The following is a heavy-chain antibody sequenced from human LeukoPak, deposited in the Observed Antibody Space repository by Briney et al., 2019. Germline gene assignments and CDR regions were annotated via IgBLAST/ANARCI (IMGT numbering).Heavy chain of an antibody. D-gene: IGHD6-19*01. J-gene: IGHJ4*02. V-gene: IGHV3-23*01. CDR2: ISDSGGTT. CDR3: AKEIAVAGTPHFDY. CDR1: GFTFAGYA. Sequence: PGGSLRLSCAASGFTFAGYAMSWVRQAPGKGLEWVSGISDSGGTTYYADSVKGRFTISRDNSKNTLYLQMNSLRAEDTAVYYCAKEIAVAGTPHFDYWGQGTLVTVSS.